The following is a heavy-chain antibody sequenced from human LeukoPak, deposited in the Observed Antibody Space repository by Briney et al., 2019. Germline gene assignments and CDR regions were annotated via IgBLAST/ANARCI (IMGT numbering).Heavy chain of an antibody. D-gene: IGHD3-10*01. CDR1: GGSISSGSYY. Sequence: PSQTLSLACTVSGGSISSGSYYWSWIRQPAGKGLEWIGRIYTSGSTNYNPSLKSRVTISVDTSKNQFSLKLSSVTAADTAVYYCARVGGNYYGSGSYLYWFDPWGQGTLVTVSS. CDR2: IYTSGST. V-gene: IGHV4-61*02. CDR3: ARVGGNYYGSGSYLYWFDP. J-gene: IGHJ5*02.